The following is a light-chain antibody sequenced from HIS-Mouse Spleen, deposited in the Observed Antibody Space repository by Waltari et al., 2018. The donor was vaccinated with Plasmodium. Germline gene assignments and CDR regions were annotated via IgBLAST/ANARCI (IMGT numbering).Light chain of an antibody. CDR1: QSVSSY. CDR2: DAS. Sequence: EIVLTQSPATLSLSPGERATLSCRASQSVSSYLAWYQQKPGQDPRLLIYDASNRATGIPARFSGSGSGTDFTLTISSLEPEDFAVYYCQQRSNWPRVLTFGGGTKVEIK. V-gene: IGKV3-11*01. J-gene: IGKJ4*01. CDR3: QQRSNWPRVLT.